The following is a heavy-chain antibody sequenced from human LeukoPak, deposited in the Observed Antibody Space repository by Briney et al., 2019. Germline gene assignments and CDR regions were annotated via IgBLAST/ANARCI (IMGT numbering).Heavy chain of an antibody. Sequence: ASVNVSCKASGYTFTSYYMHWVRQAPGQGLEWMGIINPSGGSTSYAQKFQGRVTMTRDTSTSTVYMELSSLRSEDTAVYYCARAGDVAAAGNWFDPWGQGTLVTVSS. CDR3: ARAGDVAAAGNWFDP. J-gene: IGHJ5*02. CDR2: INPSGGST. CDR1: GYTFTSYY. V-gene: IGHV1-46*01. D-gene: IGHD6-13*01.